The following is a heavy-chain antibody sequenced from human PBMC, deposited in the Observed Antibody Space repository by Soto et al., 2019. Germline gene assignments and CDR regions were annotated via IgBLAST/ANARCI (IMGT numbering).Heavy chain of an antibody. D-gene: IGHD3-10*01. J-gene: IGHJ4*02. Sequence: QVQLVQSGAEVQKPGSSVKVSCKASGGIFSTYAISWLRQAPGQGLEWMGGIIPLFGTPNYGQRFQGGVTMTADESTSTAYMELSRLRSEDTAVYYCARDRDDYGSGNYYNRIDFWGQGTLVTVSS. CDR1: GGIFSTYA. CDR3: ARDRDDYGSGNYYNRIDF. V-gene: IGHV1-69*01. CDR2: IIPLFGTP.